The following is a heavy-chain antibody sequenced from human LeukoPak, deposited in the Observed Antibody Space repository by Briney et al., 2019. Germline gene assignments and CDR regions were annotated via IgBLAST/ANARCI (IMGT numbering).Heavy chain of an antibody. CDR2: ISGSGGST. D-gene: IGHD2-2*01. CDR1: GFTFSSYA. J-gene: IGHJ4*02. V-gene: IGHV3-23*01. Sequence: GGSLRLSCAASGFTFSSYAMSWVRQAPGKGLEWVSAISGSGGSTYYADSVKGRFTISRDNSKNTLYLQMNSLRAEDTAVYYCAKRRGYCSSTSCYPNFDYWGQGTLATVSS. CDR3: AKRRGYCSSTSCYPNFDY.